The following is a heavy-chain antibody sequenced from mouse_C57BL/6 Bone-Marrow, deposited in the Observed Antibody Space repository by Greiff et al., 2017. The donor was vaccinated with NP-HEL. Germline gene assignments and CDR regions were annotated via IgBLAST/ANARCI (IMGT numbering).Heavy chain of an antibody. CDR1: GFTFSDYG. V-gene: IGHV5-15*01. Sequence: EVQLMESGGGLVQPGGSLKLSCAASGFTFSDYGMAWVRQAPRKGPEWVAFISNFAYSIYYADTVTGRFTISRENAKNTLYLEMSSLRSEDTAMYYCARHYAMDYWGQGTSVTVSS. J-gene: IGHJ4*01. CDR2: ISNFAYSI. CDR3: ARHYAMDY.